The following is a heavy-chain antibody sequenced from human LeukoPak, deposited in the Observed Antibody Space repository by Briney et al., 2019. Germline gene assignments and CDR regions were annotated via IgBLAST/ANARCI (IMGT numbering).Heavy chain of an antibody. Sequence: GGSLRLSCAASGFTFDDYAMHWVRQAPGKGLEWVSGISWNSGSIGYADSVKGRFTISRDNAKNSLYLQMNSLRAEDTALYYCAKDDSSGYYTNFDYWGQGTLVTVSS. CDR3: AKDDSSGYYTNFDY. CDR1: GFTFDDYA. V-gene: IGHV3-9*01. CDR2: ISWNSGSI. J-gene: IGHJ4*02. D-gene: IGHD3-22*01.